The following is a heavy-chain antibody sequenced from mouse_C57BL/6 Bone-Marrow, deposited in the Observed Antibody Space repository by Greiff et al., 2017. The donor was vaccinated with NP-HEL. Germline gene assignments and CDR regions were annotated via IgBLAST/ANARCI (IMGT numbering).Heavy chain of an antibody. CDR3: ARRGVYSNLFAY. V-gene: IGHV1-81*01. D-gene: IGHD2-5*01. CDR2: IYPRSGNT. CDR1: GYTFTSYG. J-gene: IGHJ3*01. Sequence: VKLMESGAELARPGASVKLSCKASGYTFTSYGISWVKQRTGQGLEWIGEIYPRSGNTYYNEKFKGKATLTADKSSSTAYMELRSLTSEDSAVYFCARRGVYSNLFAYWGQGTLVTVSA.